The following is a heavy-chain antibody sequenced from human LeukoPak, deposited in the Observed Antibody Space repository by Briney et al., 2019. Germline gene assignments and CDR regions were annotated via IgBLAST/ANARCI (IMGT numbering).Heavy chain of an antibody. D-gene: IGHD3-10*01. CDR1: GFTFSSYT. V-gene: IGHV3-23*01. CDR2: NSGSGSST. J-gene: IGHJ4*02. CDR3: ARGLSGTYFALDY. Sequence: RGSLRLSSAPPGFTFSSYTMNWVPQALRKRLWWVSGNSGSGSSTYYADSVKGRFTISRDNSKNTLSLQMNSLRAEDTAVYYCARGLSGTYFALDYWGQGTRVTVSS.